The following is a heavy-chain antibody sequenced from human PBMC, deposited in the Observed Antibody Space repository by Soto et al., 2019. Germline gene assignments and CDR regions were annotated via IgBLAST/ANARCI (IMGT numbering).Heavy chain of an antibody. CDR3: AREGAAAGTSYYYGMDV. CDR1: GYTFTSCG. Sequence: ASVKVSCKASGYTFTSCGISWVRQAPGQGLEWMGWISAYNGNTNYAQKLQGRVTMTTDTSTSTAYMELRSLRSDDTAVYYCAREGAAAGTSYYYGMDVWGQGTAVTVSS. J-gene: IGHJ6*02. V-gene: IGHV1-18*04. CDR2: ISAYNGNT. D-gene: IGHD6-13*01.